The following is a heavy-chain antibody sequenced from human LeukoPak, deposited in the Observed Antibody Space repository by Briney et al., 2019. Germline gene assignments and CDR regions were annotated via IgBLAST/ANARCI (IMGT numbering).Heavy chain of an antibody. CDR3: ARGIAAFDY. J-gene: IGHJ4*02. CDR2: ISYDGSNK. D-gene: IGHD6-6*01. Sequence: PGGSLRLSCAASGFTFSSYAMHWVRQAPGKGLEWVAVISYDGSNKYYADSVKGRFTISRDNSKNTLYLQMNSLRAKDTAVYYCARGIAAFDYWGQGTLVTVSS. CDR1: GFTFSSYA. V-gene: IGHV3-30-3*01.